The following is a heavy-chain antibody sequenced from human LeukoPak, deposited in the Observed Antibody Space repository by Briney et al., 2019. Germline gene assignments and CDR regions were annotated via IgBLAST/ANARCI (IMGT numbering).Heavy chain of an antibody. Sequence: PGGSLRLSCAASGFTFSSYAMSWVRQAPGKGLEWVSTIGGSGSSTYYADSVKGRFTISRDNSKNTLYLQMNSLRAEDTAVYYCAKDWRYSGYDYYFDYWGQGTLVTVSS. CDR3: AKDWRYSGYDYYFDY. CDR2: IGGSGSST. J-gene: IGHJ4*01. D-gene: IGHD5-12*01. CDR1: GFTFSSYA. V-gene: IGHV3-23*01.